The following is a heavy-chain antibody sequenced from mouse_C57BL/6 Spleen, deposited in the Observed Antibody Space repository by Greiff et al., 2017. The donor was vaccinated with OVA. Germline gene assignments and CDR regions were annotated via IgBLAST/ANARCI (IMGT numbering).Heavy chain of an antibody. CDR2: IRNKANGYTT. V-gene: IGHV7-3*01. CDR1: GFTFTDYY. Sequence: EVKLQESGGGLVQPGGSLSLSCAASGFTFTDYYMSWVRQPPGKALEWLGFIRNKANGYTTEYSASVKGRFTISRDNSQSILYLQMNALRAEDSATYYCARFPHYYGSSYGYFDYWGQGTTLTVSS. CDR3: ARFPHYYGSSYGYFDY. D-gene: IGHD1-1*01. J-gene: IGHJ2*01.